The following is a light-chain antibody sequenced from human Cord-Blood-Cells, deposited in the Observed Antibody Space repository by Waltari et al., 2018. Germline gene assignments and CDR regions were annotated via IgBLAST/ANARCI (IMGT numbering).Light chain of an antibody. CDR2: WAS. J-gene: IGKJ1*01. V-gene: IGKV4-1*01. Sequence: VLYSSNNKNYLAWYQQKPGQPPKLLIYWASTRESGVPDRFSGSGSGTDFTLTISSLQAEDVAVYYCQQYYSTPGWTFGQGTKVEIK. CDR1: VLYSSNNKNY. CDR3: QQYYSTPGWT.